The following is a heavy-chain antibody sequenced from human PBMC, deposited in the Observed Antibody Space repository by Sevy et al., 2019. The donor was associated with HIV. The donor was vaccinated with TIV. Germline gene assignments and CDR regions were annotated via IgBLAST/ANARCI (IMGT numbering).Heavy chain of an antibody. V-gene: IGHV1-46*03. CDR2: INPSDVST. CDR1: GYTFTNYY. J-gene: IGHJ4*02. Sequence: ASVKVSCKASGYTFTNYYMHWVRQAPGQGLAWMGIINPSDVSTVYAQKFQGRVTMTRDTSTSTVYMELSSLRSDDTAVYYCGRTSPRGGFDHWGQGALVTVSS. CDR3: GRTSPRGGFDH. D-gene: IGHD3-16*01.